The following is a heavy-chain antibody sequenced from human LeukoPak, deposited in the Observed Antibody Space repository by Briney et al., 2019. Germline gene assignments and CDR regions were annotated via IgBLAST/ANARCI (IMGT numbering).Heavy chain of an antibody. CDR2: ISHTGST. J-gene: IGHJ4*02. CDR1: GGSFSGYY. V-gene: IGHV4-34*01. Sequence: SETLSLTCAVYGGSFSGYYWTWIRQPPGMGLEWIGEISHTGSTTYNPSLKGRVTISVDTSKNQFSLKLSSVTAADAAVYYCASGQSGPRLKYWGQGTLVTVSS. D-gene: IGHD5-24*01. CDR3: ASGQSGPRLKY.